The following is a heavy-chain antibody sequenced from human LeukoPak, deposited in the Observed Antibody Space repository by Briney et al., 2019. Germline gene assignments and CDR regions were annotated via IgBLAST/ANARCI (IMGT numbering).Heavy chain of an antibody. D-gene: IGHD2-2*01. CDR3: ATIVVVPAARSPGY. CDR1: GFTFSSYT. V-gene: IGHV3-21*01. Sequence: GGSLRLSCAASGFTFSSYTMNWVRQAPGKGLEWVSSISSSSTYIDYADSVKGRFTVSRGNAENSLYLQMNSLRAEDTAVYYCATIVVVPAARSPGYWGQGTLVTVSS. J-gene: IGHJ4*02. CDR2: ISSSSTYI.